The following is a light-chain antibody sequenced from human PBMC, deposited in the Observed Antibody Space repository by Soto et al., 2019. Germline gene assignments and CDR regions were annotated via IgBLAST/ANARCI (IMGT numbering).Light chain of an antibody. J-gene: IGKJ4*01. CDR1: QAFGTL. Sequence: DIPMTQSPSSVSASVGDRVIITCRASQAFGTLLAWYQQKRGKAPKLLIDGISTLQGGVPSRFSGSESGADFTLTISSVHPEDAATYYCQQAATFPLTFGGGTDVEI. CDR2: GIS. CDR3: QQAATFPLT. V-gene: IGKV1-12*01.